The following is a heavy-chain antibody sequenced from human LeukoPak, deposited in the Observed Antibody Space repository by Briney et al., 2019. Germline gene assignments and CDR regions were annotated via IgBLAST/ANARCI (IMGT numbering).Heavy chain of an antibody. V-gene: IGHV4-30-4*08. Sequence: SQTLSLTCTVSGGSISSGDYYWSWIRHPPGKGLEWIGYIYYSGSTYYNPSLKSRVTISVDTSKNQFSLKLSSVTAADTAVYFCARETRNGGFDYWGQGTLVTVSS. J-gene: IGHJ4*02. D-gene: IGHD3-10*01. CDR1: GGSISSGDYY. CDR2: IYYSGST. CDR3: ARETRNGGFDY.